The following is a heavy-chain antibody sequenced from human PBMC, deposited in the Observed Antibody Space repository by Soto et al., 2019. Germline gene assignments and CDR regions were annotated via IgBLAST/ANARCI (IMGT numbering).Heavy chain of an antibody. CDR2: ISINSNYR. Sequence: QIQLVESGGGLVKPGGSLRLSCAASGFSLSDFYMSWIRQAPGKGLGWVSYISINSNYREYADSVKGRHTISRDNAKNSLYMQMNSLRGEDTAVDYCVRGGGGGQFDYWGKGTLVSVSA. V-gene: IGHV3-11*06. D-gene: IGHD2-21*01. CDR1: GFSLSDFY. CDR3: VRGGGGGQFDY. J-gene: IGHJ4*02.